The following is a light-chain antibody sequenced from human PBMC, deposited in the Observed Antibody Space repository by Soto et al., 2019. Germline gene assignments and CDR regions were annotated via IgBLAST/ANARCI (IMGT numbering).Light chain of an antibody. Sequence: DIQMTQSPSSVSASVGDRVTITCRASQGISNWLAWYQQKPVQAPNLLIYAASTLQSGVPSRFRGSGPGTEFTLTISSLQTDHFATYFCQQAVSLPITFGQGTKLEIK. CDR3: QQAVSLPIT. V-gene: IGKV1-12*01. CDR2: AAS. J-gene: IGKJ2*01. CDR1: QGISNW.